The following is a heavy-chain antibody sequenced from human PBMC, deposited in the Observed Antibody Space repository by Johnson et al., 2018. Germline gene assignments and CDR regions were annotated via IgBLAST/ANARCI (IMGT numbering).Heavy chain of an antibody. J-gene: IGHJ1*01. D-gene: IGHD3-22*01. CDR2: IWYDGSNK. V-gene: IGHV3-33*01. Sequence: VQLLESGGGVVQPGRSLRLSCAASGFTFSSYGMHWVRQAPGKGLERVAVIWYDGSNKYYADSVTGRFPISRDNSKNTLYLQMNSLGAEDTAVYYCARDHLRPVYYDSSGYSFQHWGQGTLVTVSS. CDR3: ARDHLRPVYYDSSGYSFQH. CDR1: GFTFSSYG.